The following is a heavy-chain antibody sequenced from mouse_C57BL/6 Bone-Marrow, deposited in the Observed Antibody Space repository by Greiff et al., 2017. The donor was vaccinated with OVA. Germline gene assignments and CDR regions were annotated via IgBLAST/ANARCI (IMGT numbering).Heavy chain of an antibody. CDR1: GYTFTNYW. V-gene: IGHV1-63*01. CDR2: IYPGGGYT. Sequence: VKLMESGAELVRPGTSVKMSCKASGYTFTNYWIGWAKQRPGHGLEWIGDIYPGGGYTNYNEKFKGKATLTADKSSSTAYMQFSSLPSEDSAIYYCARYDGYYVYFDVWGTGTTVTVSS. CDR3: ARYDGYYVYFDV. J-gene: IGHJ1*03. D-gene: IGHD2-3*01.